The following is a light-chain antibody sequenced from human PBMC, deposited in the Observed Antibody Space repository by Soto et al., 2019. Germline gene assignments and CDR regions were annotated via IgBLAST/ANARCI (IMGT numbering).Light chain of an antibody. J-gene: IGKJ5*01. CDR1: QSVSKC. V-gene: IGKV3-11*01. Sequence: EIVLTQSPATLSLSPGERATLSCRASQSVSKCLAWYQQKPGQAPRLLIYDISSRAPGIPARFSGSGSGTDFTLTISSLEPEDFAVYYCQQCNNWPPITFGQGKRLEIK. CDR3: QQCNNWPPIT. CDR2: DIS.